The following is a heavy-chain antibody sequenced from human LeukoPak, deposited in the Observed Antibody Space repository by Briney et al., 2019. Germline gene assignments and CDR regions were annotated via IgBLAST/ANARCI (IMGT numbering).Heavy chain of an antibody. CDR2: IWPDGSLK. CDR3: ARHNHAYDWDY. D-gene: IGHD5-12*01. Sequence: HPGKSLRLSCTAAGFPFSSYDMHWVRQAPGKGLVWVTVIWPDGSLKYYADSVKGRFTVSRDNSKNTLYLQMNSLRAEDTAVYYCARHNHAYDWDYSGQGTLVTVSS. V-gene: IGHV3-33*01. CDR1: GFPFSSYD. J-gene: IGHJ4*02.